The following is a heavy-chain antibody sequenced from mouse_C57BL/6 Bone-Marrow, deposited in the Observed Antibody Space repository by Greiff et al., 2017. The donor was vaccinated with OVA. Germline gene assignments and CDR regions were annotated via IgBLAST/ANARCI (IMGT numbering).Heavy chain of an antibody. Sequence: VQLKESGPGLVKPSQSLSLTCSVTGYSITSGYYWNWIRQFPGNKLEWMGYISYDGSNNYNPSLKNRISITRDTSKNQFFLKLNSVTTEDTATYYCAREGLRGDWDFAYWGQGTLVTVSA. CDR1: GYSITSGYY. V-gene: IGHV3-6*01. CDR2: ISYDGSN. J-gene: IGHJ3*01. D-gene: IGHD4-1*01. CDR3: AREGLRGDWDFAY.